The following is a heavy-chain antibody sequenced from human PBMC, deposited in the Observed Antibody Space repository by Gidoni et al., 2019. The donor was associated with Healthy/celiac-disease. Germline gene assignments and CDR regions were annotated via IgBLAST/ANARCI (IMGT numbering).Heavy chain of an antibody. J-gene: IGHJ3*02. CDR1: GFTFGYYA. Sequence: EVQLVESGGGLVQPGRSLRLSCTASGFTFGYYAMSWVRQAPGKGLEWVGFIRSKAYGGTTEYAESVKGRFTISRDDSKSIAYLQMNSLKTEDTAVYYCTRDRATNIKGDIWGQGTMVTVSS. V-gene: IGHV3-49*02. CDR2: IRSKAYGGTT. CDR3: TRDRATNIKGDI.